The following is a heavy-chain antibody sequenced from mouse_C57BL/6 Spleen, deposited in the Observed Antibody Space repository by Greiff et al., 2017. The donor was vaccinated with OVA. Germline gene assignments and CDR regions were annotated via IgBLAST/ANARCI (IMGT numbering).Heavy chain of an antibody. J-gene: IGHJ1*03. CDR2: INPNNGGT. D-gene: IGHD1-1*01. CDR3: ARSNGSSYGYFDV. Sequence: VQLQQSGPELVKPGASVKISCKASGYTFTDYYMNWVKQSHGKSLEWIGDINPNNGGTSYNQKFKGKATLTVDKSSSTAYMELRSLTSEDSAVYYCARSNGSSYGYFDVWGTGTTVTVSS. V-gene: IGHV1-26*01. CDR1: GYTFTDYY.